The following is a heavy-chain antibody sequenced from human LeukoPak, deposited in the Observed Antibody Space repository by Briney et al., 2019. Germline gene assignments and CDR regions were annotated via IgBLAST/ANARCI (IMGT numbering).Heavy chain of an antibody. CDR2: INSGSTYI. J-gene: IGHJ5*02. V-gene: IGHV3-21*01. CDR3: ARAGPSSTSCCYWFDP. CDR1: GFTFSRYS. D-gene: IGHD2-2*01. Sequence: GGSLRLSCAASGFTFSRYSMNWVRQAPGKGLERVSSINSGSTYIYYADSVKGRFTISRDNAKNSLYLQMNSVRAEDTAVYYCARAGPSSTSCCYWFDPWGQGTLVTVSS.